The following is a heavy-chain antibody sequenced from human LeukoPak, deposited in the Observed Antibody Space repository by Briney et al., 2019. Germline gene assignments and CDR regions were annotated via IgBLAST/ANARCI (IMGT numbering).Heavy chain of an antibody. J-gene: IGHJ6*03. D-gene: IGHD5-12*01. Sequence: SETLSLTCTVSGDSITSSNYYWGWFRQSPGKGPEWIGSIYSSGSTYYSPSLKSRVTISVDTSKNQFSLKLSSVTAADTAVYYCARVVYSGYDFRGAMDVWGKGTTVTVSS. CDR3: ARVVYSGYDFRGAMDV. V-gene: IGHV4-39*07. CDR1: GDSITSSNYY. CDR2: IYSSGST.